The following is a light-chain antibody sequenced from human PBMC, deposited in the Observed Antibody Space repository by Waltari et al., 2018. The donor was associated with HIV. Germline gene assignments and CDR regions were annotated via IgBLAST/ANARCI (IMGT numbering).Light chain of an antibody. CDR2: EGS. CDR3: CSYAGSYTFV. CDR1: NSDVGSYNL. V-gene: IGLV2-23*03. Sequence: QSALTQPASVSGSPGQSITISCTGTNSDVGSYNLVSWYQQHPGKAPKLMIYEGSKRPSGVSNRFSGSKSGNTASLTISGLQAEDEADYYCCSYAGSYTFVFVTGTKVTVL. J-gene: IGLJ1*01.